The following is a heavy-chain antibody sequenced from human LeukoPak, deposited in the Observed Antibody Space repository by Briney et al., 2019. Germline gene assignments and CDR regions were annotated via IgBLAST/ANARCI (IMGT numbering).Heavy chain of an antibody. J-gene: IGHJ6*04. CDR3: ARGDCSSTSCYLYYYYGMDV. CDR2: ISYDGSNK. D-gene: IGHD2-2*01. Sequence: PGRSLRLSCAASGFTFSSYGMHWVRQAPGKGLEWVAVISYDGSNKYYADSVKGRFTISRDNSKNTLYLQMNSLRAEDTAVYYCARGDCSSTSCYLYYYYGMDVWGKGTTVTVSS. V-gene: IGHV3-30*19. CDR1: GFTFSSYG.